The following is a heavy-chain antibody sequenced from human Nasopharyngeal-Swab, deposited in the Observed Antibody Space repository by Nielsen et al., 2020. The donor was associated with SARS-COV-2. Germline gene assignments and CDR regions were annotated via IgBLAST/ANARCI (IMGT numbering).Heavy chain of an antibody. CDR1: GFMFSMYA. CDR2: ISSSGAHT. CDR3: AKDNGGNFGY. V-gene: IGHV3-23*01. J-gene: IGHJ4*02. Sequence: GGSLRLSCAASGFMFSMYAMTWVRQGPGKGLEWVSYISSSGAHTYYADSVKGRFTISRDNSKNTLYLQMNSLRAEDTAVYYCAKDNGGNFGYWGQGTLVTVSS. D-gene: IGHD4-23*01.